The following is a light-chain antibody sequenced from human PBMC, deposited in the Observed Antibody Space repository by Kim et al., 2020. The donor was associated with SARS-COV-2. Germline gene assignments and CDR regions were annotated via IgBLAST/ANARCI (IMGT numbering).Light chain of an antibody. CDR3: QQCNSYPA. V-gene: IGKV1-13*02. CDR2: DAS. J-gene: IGKJ4*01. Sequence: AIQLTQSPSSLSASVGDRVTITCRASQGISSALAWYQQKPGKAPKLLIYDASSLESGVPSRFSGSGSGTDFTLTISSLQPEDVATYYRQQCNSYPAFGRGTKVDIK. CDR1: QGISSA.